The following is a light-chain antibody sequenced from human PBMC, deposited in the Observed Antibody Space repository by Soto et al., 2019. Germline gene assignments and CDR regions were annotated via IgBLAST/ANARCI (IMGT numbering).Light chain of an antibody. CDR2: EVT. CDR1: TNDVGGYNY. V-gene: IGLV2-14*01. J-gene: IGLJ1*01. Sequence: QSVLTQPASVSGSPGQSITISCTGTTNDVGGYNYVSWYQQHPGKAPRLLIFEVTSRSSGASHRFSGSKSGNTASLTISALQAEDEADYFCNSYTSSTSLPYVFGTGTKVTVL. CDR3: NSYTSSTSLPYV.